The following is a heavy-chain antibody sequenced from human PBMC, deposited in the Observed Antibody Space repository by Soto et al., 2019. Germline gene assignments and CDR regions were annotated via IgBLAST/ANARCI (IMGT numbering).Heavy chain of an antibody. J-gene: IGHJ4*02. CDR2: ISGSGGST. V-gene: IGHV3-23*01. CDR1: GFTFSSYA. D-gene: IGHD6-19*01. CDR3: AIKTFIQWLNRADLDY. Sequence: EVQLLESGGGLVQPGGSLRLSCAASGFTFSSYAMSWVRQAPGKGLEWVSAISGSGGSTYYADSVKGRFTISRDNSKNTLYLQMNSLRAEDTAVYYCAIKTFIQWLNRADLDYWGQGTLVTVSS.